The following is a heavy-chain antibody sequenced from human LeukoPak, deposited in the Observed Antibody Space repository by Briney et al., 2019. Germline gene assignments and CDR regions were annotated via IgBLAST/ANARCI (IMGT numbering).Heavy chain of an antibody. CDR3: ARDVRSLMDV. D-gene: IGHD3-10*02. J-gene: IGHJ6*02. V-gene: IGHV3-48*01. CDR2: ISGGSDTR. Sequence: WLSYISGGSDTRYHADSLKGRFTISRDNAKNSLYLQMNSLRAEDTAVYYCARDVRSLMDVWGQGTTVTVS.